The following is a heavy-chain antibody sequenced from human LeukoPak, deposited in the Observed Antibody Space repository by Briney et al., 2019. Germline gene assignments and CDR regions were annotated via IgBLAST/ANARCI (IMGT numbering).Heavy chain of an antibody. CDR1: GFTFSSYW. CDR2: IKQDGSEK. Sequence: PGGSLRLSCAASGFTFSSYWMSWVRQAPGKGLEWVANIKQDGSEKYYVDSVKGRFTISRDNAKNSLHLQMNSLRAEDTAVYYCARVRYSSGWDFDYWGQGTLVTVSS. CDR3: ARVRYSSGWDFDY. V-gene: IGHV3-7*03. J-gene: IGHJ4*02. D-gene: IGHD6-19*01.